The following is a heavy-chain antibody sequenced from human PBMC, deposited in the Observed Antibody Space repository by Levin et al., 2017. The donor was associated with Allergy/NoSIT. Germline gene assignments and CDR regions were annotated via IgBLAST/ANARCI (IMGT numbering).Heavy chain of an antibody. Sequence: QPGGSLRLSCAVSGFTFSSHAMCWVRQAPGKGLEWVSAISSGGDITYYADSVKGRFTISRDNSKSTVYLQMNSLRAEDTAVYFCWGGDMSTIDYWGQGTLVTVSS. D-gene: IGHD3-16*01. V-gene: IGHV3-23*01. CDR3: WGGDMSTIDY. CDR2: ISSGGDIT. CDR1: GFTFSSHA. J-gene: IGHJ4*02.